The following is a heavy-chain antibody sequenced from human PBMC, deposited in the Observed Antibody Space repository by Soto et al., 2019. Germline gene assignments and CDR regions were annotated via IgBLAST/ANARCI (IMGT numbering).Heavy chain of an antibody. CDR3: ARCRAGYDSSGYYSPYYYGMDV. CDR2: IIPIFGTA. V-gene: IGHV1-69*13. D-gene: IGHD3-22*01. J-gene: IGHJ6*02. Sequence: SVKVSCKASGGTFSSYAISWVRQAPGQGLEWMGGIIPIFGTANYAQKFQGRVTITADESTSTAYMELSSLRSEDTAVYYCARCRAGYDSSGYYSPYYYGMDVWGQGTTVTVSS. CDR1: GGTFSSYA.